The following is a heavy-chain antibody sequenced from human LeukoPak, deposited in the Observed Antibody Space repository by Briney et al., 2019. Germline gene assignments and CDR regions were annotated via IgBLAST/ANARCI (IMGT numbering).Heavy chain of an antibody. CDR2: ISGSGGST. CDR1: GFTFSSYA. V-gene: IGHV3-23*01. Sequence: GGSLRLSCAASGFTFSSYAMSWVRQAPGKGLEWVSAISGSGGSTYYADSVKGRFTISRDNSKNTLYLQMNSLRAEDTAVYYCAKATRGIAAAYYYYYGMDVWGQGTTVTVSS. J-gene: IGHJ6*02. CDR3: AKATRGIAAAYYYYYGMDV. D-gene: IGHD6-13*01.